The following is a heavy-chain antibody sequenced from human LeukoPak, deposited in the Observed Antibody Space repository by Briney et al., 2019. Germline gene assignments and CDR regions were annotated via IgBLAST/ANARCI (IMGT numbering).Heavy chain of an antibody. J-gene: IGHJ6*03. CDR1: GYSFTSYG. V-gene: IGHV1-18*01. CDR3: ARSSWYGEGYYYYMDV. CDR2: ISAYNGNT. D-gene: IGHD6-13*01. Sequence: ASVKVSCKASGYSFTSYGISWVRQAPGQGLEWMGWISAYNGNTNYAQKLQGRVTMTTDTSTSTAYMELRSLRSDDTAVYYCARSSWYGEGYYYYMDVWGKGTTVTVSS.